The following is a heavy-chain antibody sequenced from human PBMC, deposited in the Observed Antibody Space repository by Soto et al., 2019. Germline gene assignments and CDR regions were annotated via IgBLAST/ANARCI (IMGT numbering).Heavy chain of an antibody. D-gene: IGHD2-15*01. J-gene: IGHJ3*02. CDR2: IRDGGEST. CDR1: GFIFGNYM. Sequence: EVQLLESGGGLVQPGESLRLSCAFSGFIFGNYMMTWVRQAPGKGLEWVSTIRDGGESTYYADSVKRRFTISRDNSKNPLYLQMDSLGVEDTAVYYCAPHVHCSGGSCHYDAFDIRGQGTMVTVSS. CDR3: APHVHCSGGSCHYDAFDI. V-gene: IGHV3-23*01.